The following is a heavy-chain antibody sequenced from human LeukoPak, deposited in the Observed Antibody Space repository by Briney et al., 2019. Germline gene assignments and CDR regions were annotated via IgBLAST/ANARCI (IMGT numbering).Heavy chain of an antibody. D-gene: IGHD3-3*01. V-gene: IGHV1-2*02. CDR1: GYTFIDYY. J-gene: IGHJ6*03. CDR3: ARDTARITIFGVAKYMDV. Sequence: ASVKVSCKASGYTFIDYYMHWVRQAPGRGLEWMGWINPNSGDTKYAQKFQGRVTMTRDTSISTAYMELSRLRSDDTAVYYCARDTARITIFGVAKYMDVWGKGTTVTVSS. CDR2: INPNSGDT.